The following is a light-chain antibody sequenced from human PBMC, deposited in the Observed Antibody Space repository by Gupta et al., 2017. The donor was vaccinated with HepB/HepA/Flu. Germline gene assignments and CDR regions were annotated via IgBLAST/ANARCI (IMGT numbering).Light chain of an antibody. V-gene: IGKV1-39*01. CDR1: QNINTY. J-gene: IGKJ2*01. Sequence: DIQMTQSPSSLSASVGDRVTITCRASQNINTYLYWYQHKPGKAPKLLIYAASNLQSGVPSRFSGSGSGTHFTLTISSLQPEDFATYYCQQSYSTRRTFGQGTKLEIK. CDR3: QQSYSTRRT. CDR2: AAS.